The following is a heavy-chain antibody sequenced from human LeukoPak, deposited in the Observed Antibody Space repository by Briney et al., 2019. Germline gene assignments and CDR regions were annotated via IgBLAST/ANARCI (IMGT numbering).Heavy chain of an antibody. J-gene: IGHJ4*02. CDR3: AKSYVWGSYRPPFDY. V-gene: IGHV3-23*01. CDR1: GFTFSSYA. Sequence: GGSLRLSCAAYGFTFSSYAMSWVRQAPGKGLEWVSAISGSGGSTYYADSVKGRFTISRDNSKNTLYLQMNSLRAEDTAVYYCAKSYVWGSYRPPFDYWGQGTLVTVSS. D-gene: IGHD3-16*02. CDR2: ISGSGGST.